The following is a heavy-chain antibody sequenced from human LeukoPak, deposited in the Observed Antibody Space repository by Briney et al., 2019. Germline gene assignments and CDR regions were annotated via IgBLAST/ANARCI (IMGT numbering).Heavy chain of an antibody. D-gene: IGHD3-22*01. CDR1: GFTFSSYG. V-gene: IGHV3-30*03. J-gene: IGHJ3*02. Sequence: GGSVRLSCAASGFTFSSYGMHWVRQAPGKGLEWVAVISYDGSNKYYADSVKGRFTISRDNSKNTLYPQMNSLRAEDTAVYYCATSYYGRAFDIWGQGTMVTVSS. CDR2: ISYDGSNK. CDR3: ATSYYGRAFDI.